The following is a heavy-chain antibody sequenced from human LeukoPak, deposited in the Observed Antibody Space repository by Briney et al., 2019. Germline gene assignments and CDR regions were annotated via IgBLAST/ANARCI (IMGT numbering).Heavy chain of an antibody. J-gene: IGHJ4*02. D-gene: IGHD4-17*01. CDR1: GGSISSYY. Sequence: SETLSLTCTVSGGSISSYYWGWIRQPPGKGLEWIGSIYYSGSTYYNPSLKSRVTISVDTSKNQFSLKLSSVTAADTAVYYCARAAYGYFDYWGQGTLVTVSS. CDR3: ARAAYGYFDY. CDR2: IYYSGST. V-gene: IGHV4-39*07.